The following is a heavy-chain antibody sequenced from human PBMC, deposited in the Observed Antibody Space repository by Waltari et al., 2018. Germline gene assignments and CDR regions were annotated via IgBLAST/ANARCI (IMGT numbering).Heavy chain of an antibody. CDR1: GVSLTSNRHH. Sequence: QLQLQESGPGLVKPSETLSLTCSVSGVSLTSNRHHWGWLRQPPGQGLDWIGTMSYSGATYSSPSLKSRVTISRDTSKNQLSLKLGSVTAADTAIYYCATYIGASVGTAAFDVWGQGTMVSVSS. J-gene: IGHJ3*01. CDR3: ATYIGASVGTAAFDV. D-gene: IGHD1-1*01. V-gene: IGHV4-39*01. CDR2: MSYSGAT.